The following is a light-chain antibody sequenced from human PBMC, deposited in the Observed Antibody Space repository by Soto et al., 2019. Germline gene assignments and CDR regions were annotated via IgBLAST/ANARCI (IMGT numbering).Light chain of an antibody. CDR2: DVS. J-gene: IGLJ2*01. V-gene: IGLV2-14*01. CDR3: SSYTGRSTLYVV. CDR1: SSDVGGYNY. Sequence: QSALTQPASVSGSPGQSITISCTGTSSDVGGYNYVSWYHQHPGKAPKLMIYDVSNRPSGVSNLFFGSKSGNTACLALSRRFADDESDYHCSSYTGRSTLYVVFGRGTTLTVL.